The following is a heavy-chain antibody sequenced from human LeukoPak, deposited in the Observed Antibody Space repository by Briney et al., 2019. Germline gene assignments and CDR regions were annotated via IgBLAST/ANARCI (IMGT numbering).Heavy chain of an antibody. CDR2: IYYSGST. Sequence: SETLSLTCTVSGGSISSYYWSWIRQPPGKGLEWIGSIYYSGSTNYNPSLKSRVTISVDTSKNQFSLKLSSVTAADTAVYYCARGDYYDSSGYDYAFDIWGQGTMVTVSS. J-gene: IGHJ3*02. CDR3: ARGDYYDSSGYDYAFDI. CDR1: GGSISSYY. V-gene: IGHV4-59*01. D-gene: IGHD3-22*01.